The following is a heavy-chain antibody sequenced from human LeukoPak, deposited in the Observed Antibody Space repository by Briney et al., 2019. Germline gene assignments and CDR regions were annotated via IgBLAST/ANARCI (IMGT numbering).Heavy chain of an antibody. J-gene: IGHJ4*02. D-gene: IGHD3-3*01. V-gene: IGHV4-39*01. CDR3: ASSPLITIFGVVIIRPGDDYFDY. Sequence: SETLSLTCTVSGGSISSSSYYWGWIRQPPGKGLEWIGSIYYSGSTYYNPSLKSRVTISVDTSKNQFSLKLSSVTAADTAVYYCASSPLITIFGVVIIRPGDDYFDYWGQGTLVTVSS. CDR1: GGSISSSSYY. CDR2: IYYSGST.